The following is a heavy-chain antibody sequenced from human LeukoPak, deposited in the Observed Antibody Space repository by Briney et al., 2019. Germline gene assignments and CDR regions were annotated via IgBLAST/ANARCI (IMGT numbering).Heavy chain of an antibody. J-gene: IGHJ3*02. D-gene: IGHD2-15*01. Sequence: SETLSLTCTVSGGSISSYYWSWIRQPAGKGLEWIGRIYTSGSTNYNPSLKSRVTMSVDTSKNQFSLKLSSVTAADTAVYYCARGGYCSGGSCYSDAFDIWGQGTMVTVSS. CDR1: GGSISSYY. V-gene: IGHV4-4*07. CDR3: ARGGYCSGGSCYSDAFDI. CDR2: IYTSGST.